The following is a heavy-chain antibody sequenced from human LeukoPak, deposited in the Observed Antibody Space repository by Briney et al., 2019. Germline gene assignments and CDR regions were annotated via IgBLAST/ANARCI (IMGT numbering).Heavy chain of an antibody. V-gene: IGHV3-23*01. D-gene: IGHD3-10*01. CDR1: GFTFSIYA. CDR2: ITSRGEST. J-gene: IGHJ4*02. Sequence: GGSLRLSCAASGFTFSIYAMSWVRQAPGKGLQWVSSITSRGESTWYVDSVKGRFTITRDNSENTLYLQMHSLRAEDTAVYYCARDRPNYYGSDGHYYKRDGDYWGRGTLVSVSS. CDR3: ARDRPNYYGSDGHYYKRDGDY.